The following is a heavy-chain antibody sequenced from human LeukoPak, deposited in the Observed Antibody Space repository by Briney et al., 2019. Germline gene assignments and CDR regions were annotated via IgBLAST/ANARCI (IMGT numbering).Heavy chain of an antibody. Sequence: GGSLRLSCTASGFFFSTYSMTWVRQGPGKGLEWIAYIEEHGAAVFYSDSVKGRFTVSRDDAKQSMFLQMNSLRADDTAVYYCARGKRGYDRHFDSWGQGTLVTVSS. CDR2: IEEHGAAV. J-gene: IGHJ4*02. V-gene: IGHV3-7*01. CDR3: ARGKRGYDRHFDS. D-gene: IGHD5-12*01. CDR1: GFFFSTYS.